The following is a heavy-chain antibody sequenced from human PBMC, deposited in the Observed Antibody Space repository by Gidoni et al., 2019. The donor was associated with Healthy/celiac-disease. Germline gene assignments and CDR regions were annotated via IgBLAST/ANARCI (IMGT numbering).Heavy chain of an antibody. CDR3: ARDRLREPLHWFDP. CDR1: GGSISSGGYY. CDR2: IYYSGST. Sequence: QLQLQESGPGLVKPSQTLSLTCTVSGGSISSGGYYWSWIRQHPGKGLEWIGYIYYSGSTYYNPSLKSRVTISVDTSKNQFSLKLSSVTAADTAVYYCARDRLREPLHWFDPWGQGTLVTVSS. V-gene: IGHV4-31*03. D-gene: IGHD6-25*01. J-gene: IGHJ5*02.